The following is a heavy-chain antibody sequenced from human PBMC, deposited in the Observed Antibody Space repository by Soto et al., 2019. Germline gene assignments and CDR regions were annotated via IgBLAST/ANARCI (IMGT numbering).Heavy chain of an antibody. J-gene: IGHJ5*02. CDR2: IVPMFGTA. D-gene: IGHD2-21*01. CDR1: GGTFGNSA. Sequence: QVQLVQSGTEVKKPGSSVNVSCKTSGGTFGNSAVAWVRQAPGQGLEWMGGIVPMFGTANYAQKFQGRLTITADDSTSIAYMELRSLRSDDTAVYYCARDGDPESAFSRAPLGGGRFDPWGQGTLVTVSS. V-gene: IGHV1-69*12. CDR3: ARDGDPESAFSRAPLGGGRFDP.